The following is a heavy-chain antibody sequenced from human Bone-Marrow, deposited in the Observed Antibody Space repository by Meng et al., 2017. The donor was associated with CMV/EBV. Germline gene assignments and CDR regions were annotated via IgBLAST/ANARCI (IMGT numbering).Heavy chain of an antibody. CDR2: ISAYNGNT. J-gene: IGHJ3*02. D-gene: IGHD2-2*01. Sequence: ASVKVSCKASGYTFTGYYMHWVRQAPGQGLEWMGWISAYNGNTNYAQKLQGRVTMTTDTSTSTAYMELRSLRSDDTAVYYCARDYCTSCYRGDAFDIWGQGTMVTVSS. CDR1: GYTFTGYY. V-gene: IGHV1-18*04. CDR3: ARDYCTSCYRGDAFDI.